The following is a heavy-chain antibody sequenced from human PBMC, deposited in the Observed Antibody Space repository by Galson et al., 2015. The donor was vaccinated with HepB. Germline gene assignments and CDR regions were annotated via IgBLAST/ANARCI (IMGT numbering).Heavy chain of an antibody. Sequence: SLRLSCAASGYTFSHYAMHWVRQAPGKGLEWVAVISYDGTIKYYADSAKGRFTISRDNSKNTLFLQMNSLRAEDTAVFYCARVRLGYLYDSGAYFGPLMYWGLGTLVTVSS. CDR1: GYTFSHYA. V-gene: IGHV3-30-3*01. D-gene: IGHD3-22*01. CDR3: ARVRLGYLYDSGAYFGPLMY. J-gene: IGHJ4*02. CDR2: ISYDGTIK.